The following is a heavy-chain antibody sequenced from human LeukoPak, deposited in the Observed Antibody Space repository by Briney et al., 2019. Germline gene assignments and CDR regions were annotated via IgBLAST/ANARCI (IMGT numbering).Heavy chain of an antibody. CDR1: GGSISRYY. CDR3: ARADLDYYFAS. D-gene: IGHD1-1*01. Sequence: SETLSLTCTVSGGSISRYYLIWIGQPPRKGLQWIGYIYYSGSTYYNPSLKSEVTISIDMYKNQFSLKLSFVIYAHRSVYFFARADLDYYFASWGQGTLATASA. J-gene: IGHJ4*02. V-gene: IGHV4-59*01. CDR2: IYYSGST.